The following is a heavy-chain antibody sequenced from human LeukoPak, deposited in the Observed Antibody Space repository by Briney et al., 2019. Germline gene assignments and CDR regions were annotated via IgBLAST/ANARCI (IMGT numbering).Heavy chain of an antibody. CDR1: GYNFTNYW. CDR2: VYPGDSDT. V-gene: IGHV5-51*01. Sequence: GESLKISCKASGYNFTNYWIGWVRQMPGKGLEWMGIVYPGDSDTRYSPSFQGQVTISADRSTSTAFLQWRSLRASDTAMYYCARSSSGWSFDYWGQGTLVTVSS. CDR3: ARSSSGWSFDY. D-gene: IGHD6-19*01. J-gene: IGHJ4*02.